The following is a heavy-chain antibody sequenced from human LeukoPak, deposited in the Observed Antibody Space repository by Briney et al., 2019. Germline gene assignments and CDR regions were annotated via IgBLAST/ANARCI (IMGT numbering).Heavy chain of an antibody. Sequence: PSETLSLTCTASGVSISSYSWSWIRQPAGKGLEWIGRIYSSGSTNFNPSLKSRVTMSVDMSKTQFSLRVTSVTAADTAVYYCVRGPLVGGQLRGGLDYWGQGTLVTVSS. CDR1: GVSISSYS. CDR2: IYSSGST. CDR3: VRGPLVGGQLRGGLDY. D-gene: IGHD4-23*01. J-gene: IGHJ4*02. V-gene: IGHV4-4*07.